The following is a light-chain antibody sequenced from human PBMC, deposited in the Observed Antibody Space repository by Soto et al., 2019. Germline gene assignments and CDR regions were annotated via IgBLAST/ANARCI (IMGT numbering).Light chain of an antibody. J-gene: IGLJ1*01. V-gene: IGLV2-11*01. CDR1: SSDVGAYNY. CDR2: DVS. CDR3: CSYTSDGTLV. Sequence: QSALTQPRSVSGSPGQSVTISCTGTSSDVGAYNYVSWYQQHPGKAPKFMIYDVSKRPSGVPDRFSGSKSGNTASLTISGLQAEDEADYYCCSYTSDGTLVFGTGTKLTVL.